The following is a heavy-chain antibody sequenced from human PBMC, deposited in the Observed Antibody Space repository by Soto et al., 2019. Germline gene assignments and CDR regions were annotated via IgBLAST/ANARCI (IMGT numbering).Heavy chain of an antibody. V-gene: IGHV3-30*03. CDR2: ISYDGSNK. CDR3: AREGRVHYYDSTKTYYYYGMDV. Sequence: HPGGSLRLSCAASGFTFSSYGMHWVRQAPGKGLEWVAVISYDGSNKYYADSVKGRFTISRDNSKNTLYLQMNSLRAEDTAVYYCAREGRVHYYDSTKTYYYYGMDVWGQGTTVTVSS. J-gene: IGHJ6*02. CDR1: GFTFSSYG. D-gene: IGHD3-22*01.